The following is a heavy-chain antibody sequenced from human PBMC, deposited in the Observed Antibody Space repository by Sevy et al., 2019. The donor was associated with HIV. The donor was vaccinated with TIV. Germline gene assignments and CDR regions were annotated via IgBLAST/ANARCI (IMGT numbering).Heavy chain of an antibody. Sequence: GGSLRLSCAASGFTFSSYSMNWVRQAPGKGLEWVSSISSSSSYIYYADSVKGRFTISRDNAKNSLYLQMNSLRAEDTAVHYCARSPAKYYDFWSGSSWFDPWGQRTLVTVSS. CDR3: ARSPAKYYDFWSGSSWFDP. CDR1: GFTFSSYS. J-gene: IGHJ5*02. D-gene: IGHD3-3*01. V-gene: IGHV3-21*04. CDR2: ISSSSSYI.